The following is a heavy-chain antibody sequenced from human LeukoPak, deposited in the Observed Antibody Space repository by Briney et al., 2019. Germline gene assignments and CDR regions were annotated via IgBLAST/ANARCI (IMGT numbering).Heavy chain of an antibody. V-gene: IGHV1-69*04. J-gene: IGHJ5*02. CDR3: ARFLEFNWFDP. Sequence: ASVKVSCKASGGTFSNYAISWVRQAPGLGLEWVGRIIPVLGIASYAQKFQGRVTITADESTSTAYMELSSLRSEDTAVFYCARFLEFNWFDPWGQGTLVTVSS. D-gene: IGHD3-3*01. CDR2: IIPVLGIA. CDR1: GGTFSNYA.